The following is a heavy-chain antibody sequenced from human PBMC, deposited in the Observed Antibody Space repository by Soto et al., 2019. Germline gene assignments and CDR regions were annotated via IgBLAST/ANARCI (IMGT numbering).Heavy chain of an antibody. V-gene: IGHV1-18*01. CDR1: GYTFTNYG. Sequence: ASVKVSCKASGYTFTNYGITWVRQAPGQGLEWMGWISAYNGNTNYAQKLQGRVTMTTDTSTSTAYMELRSLRSDDTAVYYCARAKGFGELFSYYYYGMDVWGQGTTVTVSS. J-gene: IGHJ6*02. CDR3: ARAKGFGELFSYYYYGMDV. CDR2: ISAYNGNT. D-gene: IGHD3-10*01.